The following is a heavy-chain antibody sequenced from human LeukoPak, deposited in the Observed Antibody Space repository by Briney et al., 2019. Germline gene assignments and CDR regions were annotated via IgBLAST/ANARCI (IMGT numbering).Heavy chain of an antibody. CDR1: GFTFSTYG. V-gene: IGHV3-30*18. CDR3: VKVDGSGSYYPPGY. J-gene: IGHJ4*02. D-gene: IGHD3-10*01. Sequence: GRSLRLSCAASGFTFSTYGMYWVRQAPGKGLEWVAVISFDGSNKYYVDSVKGRFTISRDNSKNTLYLQMNSLRTEDTAVYYCVKVDGSGSYYPPGYWGQGTLVTVSS. CDR2: ISFDGSNK.